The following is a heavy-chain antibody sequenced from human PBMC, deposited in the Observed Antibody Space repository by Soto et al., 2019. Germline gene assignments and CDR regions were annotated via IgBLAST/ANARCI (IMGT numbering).Heavy chain of an antibody. CDR3: ARVGGFGATTIDY. CDR2: IYYSGST. J-gene: IGHJ4*02. Sequence: PSETLSLTCTVSGGSISSGSYYWTWIRQQQGKGLEWIGYIYYSGSTYYNPSLKSRVTISVDTSKNQFSLKLSSVTAADTAVYYCARVGGFGATTIDYWGQGTLVTVSS. V-gene: IGHV4-31*03. CDR1: GGSISSGSYY. D-gene: IGHD3-10*01.